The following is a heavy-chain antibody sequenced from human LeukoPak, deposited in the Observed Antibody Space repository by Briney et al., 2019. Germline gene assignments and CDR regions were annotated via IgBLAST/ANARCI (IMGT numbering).Heavy chain of an antibody. CDR3: ARYSGFHVGYFDS. V-gene: IGHV4-4*07. J-gene: IGHJ4*02. CDR2: MSTSGST. D-gene: IGHD3-22*01. Sequence: SETLSLTCSVSGGSIRDYYWSWLRQPAGKGLEWIVRMSTSGSTNYNPSLKSRVTMSADTSNKQFSLRLISVTAADTAVYYCARYSGFHVGYFDSWSQGTLVTVSS. CDR1: GGSIRDYY.